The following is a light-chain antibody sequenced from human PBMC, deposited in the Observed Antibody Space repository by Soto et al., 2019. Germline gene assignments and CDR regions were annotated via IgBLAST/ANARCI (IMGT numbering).Light chain of an antibody. Sequence: DIQMTQSPSTLSASVGDRVAITCRASQSISTWLAWYQQKPGKAPKVLIYDASSLESGVPSRFSGSGSGTEFTLTISSLQPDDFATNYCQPYNTYSRTFGQGTKVDIK. CDR1: QSISTW. CDR3: QPYNTYSRT. CDR2: DAS. V-gene: IGKV1-5*01. J-gene: IGKJ1*01.